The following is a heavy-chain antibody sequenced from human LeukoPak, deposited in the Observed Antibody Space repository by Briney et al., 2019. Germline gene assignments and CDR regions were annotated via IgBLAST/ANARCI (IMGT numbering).Heavy chain of an antibody. CDR1: GGTFSNYA. CDR3: ARDFGYSYVHYYFDY. Sequence: ASVKVSCKASGGTFSNYAITWVRQAPGQGLEWMGGIIPIFGTTNYAQKFQGRVTITADKSTSTAYMELSSLRSEDTAVYYCARDFGYSYVHYYFDYWGQGTLVTVSS. J-gene: IGHJ4*02. D-gene: IGHD5-18*01. V-gene: IGHV1-69*06. CDR2: IIPIFGTT.